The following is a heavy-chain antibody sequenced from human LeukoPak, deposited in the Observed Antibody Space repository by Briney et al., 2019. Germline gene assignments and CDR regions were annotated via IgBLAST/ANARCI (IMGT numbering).Heavy chain of an antibody. CDR1: GGSISSYY. CDR3: ARQTSYYYGSGSYYPLDY. D-gene: IGHD3-10*01. V-gene: IGHV4-59*08. J-gene: IGHJ4*02. CDR2: IYYSGST. Sequence: PSETLSLTCTVSGGSISSYYWSWIRQPPGKGLEWIGYIYYSGSTNYNPSLKSRVTISVDTSKNQFSLKLSSVTAADTAVYYCARQTSYYYGSGSYYPLDYWGQGTLVTVSS.